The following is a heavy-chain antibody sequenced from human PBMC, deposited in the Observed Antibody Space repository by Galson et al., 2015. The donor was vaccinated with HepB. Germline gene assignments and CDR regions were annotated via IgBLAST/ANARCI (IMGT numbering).Heavy chain of an antibody. V-gene: IGHV3-21*04. CDR1: GFTFSTQG. D-gene: IGHD2-2*01. CDR3: AEHQAPQRYCSSSSCNDVY. J-gene: IGHJ4*02. Sequence: SLRLSCAASGFTFSTQGIHWVRQAPGKGLEWVSSINTSSGYIDYADSVKGRFIISRDNSKNTLYLQMNSLRAEDTAIYYCAEHQAPQRYCSSSSCNDVYWGQGTLVTVSS. CDR2: INTSSGYI.